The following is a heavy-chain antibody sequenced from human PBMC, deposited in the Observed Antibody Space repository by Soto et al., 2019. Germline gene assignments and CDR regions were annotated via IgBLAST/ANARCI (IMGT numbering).Heavy chain of an antibody. CDR1: GYTFTGYH. CDR2: INPNSGGT. Sequence: ASVKVSCKASGYTFTGYHMHWVRQAPGQGLEWMGWINPNSGGTNYAQKFQGRVTMTRDTSISTAYMELSRLRSDDTAVYYCARGEEDSSGLMDAFDIWGQRTMGTVSS. J-gene: IGHJ3*02. V-gene: IGHV1-2*02. D-gene: IGHD3-22*01. CDR3: ARGEEDSSGLMDAFDI.